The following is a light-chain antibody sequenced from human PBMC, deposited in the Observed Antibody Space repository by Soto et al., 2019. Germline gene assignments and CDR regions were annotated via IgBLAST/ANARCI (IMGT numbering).Light chain of an antibody. CDR1: QSLLHSNGYTY. CDR3: MQALQTPLT. Sequence: DIVMTQSPLSLPVTPGEPASISCRSSQSLLHSNGYTYLDWYLQKPGQSPQLLIYWGANRASGVPDRFSGSGSGTDCTLKSSRVEAEDVGVYYCMQALQTPLTFGPGTKVDIK. V-gene: IGKV2-28*01. CDR2: WGA. J-gene: IGKJ3*01.